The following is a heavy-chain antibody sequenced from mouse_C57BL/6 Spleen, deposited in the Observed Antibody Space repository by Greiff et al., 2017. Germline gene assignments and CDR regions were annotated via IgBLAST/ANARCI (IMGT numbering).Heavy chain of an antibody. CDR3: ARRESTGIYYAMDY. D-gene: IGHD3-2*02. J-gene: IGHJ4*01. Sequence: QVQLQQSGAELVKPGASVKMSCKASGYTFTTYSIDWVKQNPGQSLEWIGNFYPYNDDTKYNEKFKGKATLTVEKSSSTVYLELSRLTSDDSAVFYCARRESTGIYYAMDYWGQGTSVTVSS. CDR2: FYPYNDDT. CDR1: GYTFTTYS. V-gene: IGHV1-47*01.